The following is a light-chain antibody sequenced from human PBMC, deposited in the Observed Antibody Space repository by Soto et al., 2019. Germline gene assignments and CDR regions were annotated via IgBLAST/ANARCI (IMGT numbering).Light chain of an antibody. J-gene: IGLJ1*01. CDR2: EVT. CDR3: SSYTAGSAPFV. V-gene: IGLV2-14*01. Sequence: QSALTQPASVSGSPGQSITISCTGTSSDVGAYNYVSWYQQHPGKAPKLVIFEVTKRSSGFADRFSGSKSGNTAYLTISGLQAEDEADYFCSSYTAGSAPFVFGIGTKVTVL. CDR1: SSDVGAYNY.